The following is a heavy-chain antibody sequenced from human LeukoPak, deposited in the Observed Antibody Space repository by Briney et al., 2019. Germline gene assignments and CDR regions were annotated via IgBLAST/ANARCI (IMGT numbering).Heavy chain of an antibody. CDR1: GGSIISGSYY. Sequence: SETLSLSCTVSGGSIISGSYYWGWIRQPPRKWLEWIGSIYHSGSTYYNPSLKSRVTISVDTSKNQFSLKLSSVTAADTAVYYCASRSGFWFDPWGQGTLVTVSS. CDR2: IYHSGST. J-gene: IGHJ5*02. V-gene: IGHV4-39*07. D-gene: IGHD1-26*01. CDR3: ASRSGFWFDP.